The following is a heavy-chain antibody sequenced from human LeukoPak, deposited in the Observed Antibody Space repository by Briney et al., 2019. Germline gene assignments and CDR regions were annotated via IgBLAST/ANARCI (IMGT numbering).Heavy chain of an antibody. CDR2: ISDSGTTV. CDR3: ARDVGADF. Sequence: GGSLRLSCAASGFTFTDFYMTWIRQAPGKGLQWVAYISDSGTTVDYADSVKGRFTISRDNTENSLYLQMNSLRVEDTGFYYCARDVGADFWGQGTLVTVSS. CDR1: GFTFTDFY. V-gene: IGHV3-11*04. J-gene: IGHJ4*02. D-gene: IGHD1-26*01.